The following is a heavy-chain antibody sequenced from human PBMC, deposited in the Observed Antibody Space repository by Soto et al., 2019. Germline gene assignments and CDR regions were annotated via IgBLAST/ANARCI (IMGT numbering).Heavy chain of an antibody. Sequence: QVLLVQSGAEVKNPGASVNISCKGSGYSFNKNGISWVRQAPGQGLEWMGWISVDTGHTLYAQGFQGRLSVTTVTSTRTSYMELRSLTSDDTAMYYCARDKGDFTFGPWGQGSLVTVSS. D-gene: IGHD3-3*01. J-gene: IGHJ5*02. CDR3: ARDKGDFTFGP. CDR1: GYSFNKNG. V-gene: IGHV1-18*01. CDR2: ISVDTGHT.